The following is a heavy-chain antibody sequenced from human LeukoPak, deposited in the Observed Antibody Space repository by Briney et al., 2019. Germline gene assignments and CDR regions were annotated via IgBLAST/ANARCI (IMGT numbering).Heavy chain of an antibody. Sequence: PGGSLRLSCAASGFTFSSYAMIWVRQAPGKGLEWVSTISGSGGSTYNADSVKGRFTISRDNSKNTLYLQMNSLRAEDTAVYYCAKELWDSSINYPFDFWGQGTLVTVSS. V-gene: IGHV3-23*01. J-gene: IGHJ4*02. CDR2: ISGSGGST. CDR3: AKELWDSSINYPFDF. D-gene: IGHD6-13*01. CDR1: GFTFSSYA.